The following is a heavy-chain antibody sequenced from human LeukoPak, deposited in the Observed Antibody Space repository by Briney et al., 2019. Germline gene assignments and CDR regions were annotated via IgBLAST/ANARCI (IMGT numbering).Heavy chain of an antibody. J-gene: IGHJ2*01. CDR2: ISAYNGNT. D-gene: IGHD3-22*01. Sequence: GASVKVSCKASGYTFTSYGISWVRQAPGQGLEWMGWISAYNGNTNYAQKLQGRVTMTTDTSTSTAYMELRSLRSDGTAVYYCARTYDSSGYYLYWYFDLWGRGTLVTVSS. CDR3: ARTYDSSGYYLYWYFDL. V-gene: IGHV1-18*01. CDR1: GYTFTSYG.